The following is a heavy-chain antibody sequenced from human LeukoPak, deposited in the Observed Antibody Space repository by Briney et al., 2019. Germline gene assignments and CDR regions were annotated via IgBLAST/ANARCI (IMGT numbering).Heavy chain of an antibody. CDR3: ARDEGDSSPEDAFDI. J-gene: IGHJ3*02. Sequence: ASVKVSCKASGYTFTSYGISWVRQAPGQGLEWMGWISAYNGNTIYAQKLQGRVTMTTDTSTSTAYVELRSLRSDDTAVYYCARDEGDSSPEDAFDIWGQGTMVTVSS. CDR1: GYTFTSYG. CDR2: ISAYNGNT. V-gene: IGHV1-18*01. D-gene: IGHD6-13*01.